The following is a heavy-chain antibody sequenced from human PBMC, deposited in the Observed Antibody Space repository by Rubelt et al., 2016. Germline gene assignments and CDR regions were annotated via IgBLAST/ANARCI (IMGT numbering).Heavy chain of an antibody. J-gene: IGHJ5*01. CDR1: GGSISNYY. V-gene: IGHV4-59*01. CDR2: IYFTGST. CDR3: ARESSAHSGSYDS. D-gene: IGHD1-26*01. Sequence: QVQLQESGPGLVKPSETLSLTCSVSGGSISNYYWSWIRQPPGTGLEWIGYIYFTGSTNYNPSLKSRLTMSIDMSQSQFSLKLRSVTAADTAGYYCARESSAHSGSYDSWGQGTLVTVSS.